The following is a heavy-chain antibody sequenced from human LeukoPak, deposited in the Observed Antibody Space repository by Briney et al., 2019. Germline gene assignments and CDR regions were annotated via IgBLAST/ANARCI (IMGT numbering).Heavy chain of an antibody. CDR1: GFTFSSYA. CDR2: LTGDGGRT. Sequence: GGSLRLSCSASGFTFSSYAMHWVRQAPGKGLECVSALTGDGGRTYYADSVKGRFTIPRDNSKNTLYLQMSSLRVEDTAVYYCVKDPFYGGNPLYYFDYWGQGTLVAVSS. J-gene: IGHJ4*02. CDR3: VKDPFYGGNPLYYFDY. V-gene: IGHV3-64D*06. D-gene: IGHD4-23*01.